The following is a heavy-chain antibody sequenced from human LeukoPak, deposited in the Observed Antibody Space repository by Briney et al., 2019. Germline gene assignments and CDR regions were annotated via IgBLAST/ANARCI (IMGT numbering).Heavy chain of an antibody. CDR2: ISSSGSNI. CDR3: ARKWLVIDY. D-gene: IGHD6-19*01. J-gene: IGHJ4*02. Sequence: GGSLRLSCEASGFTFSAYAMTWVRQAPGKGLEWVSYISSSGSNIYYADSVKGRFTISRDNAKNSLYLQMNSLRAEDTAVYYCARKWLVIDYWGQGTLVTVSS. CDR1: GFTFSAYA. V-gene: IGHV3-48*03.